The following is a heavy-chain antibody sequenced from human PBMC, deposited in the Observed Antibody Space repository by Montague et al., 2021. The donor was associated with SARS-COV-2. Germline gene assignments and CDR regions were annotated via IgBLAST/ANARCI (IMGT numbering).Heavy chain of an antibody. V-gene: IGHV4-59*01. J-gene: IGHJ3*01. CDR1: GGSISSYY. CDR3: ARWGLYAGNPGDGAYDF. CDR2: IYYSGST. Sequence: SETLSLTCTVSGGSISSYYWSWIRQPPGKGLEWIGYIYYSGSTNYNPSLKSRVTISVDTSKNQFSLKLSSVTAADTAVYYCARWGLYAGNPGDGAYDFWGQGTMVTVSS. D-gene: IGHD4-23*01.